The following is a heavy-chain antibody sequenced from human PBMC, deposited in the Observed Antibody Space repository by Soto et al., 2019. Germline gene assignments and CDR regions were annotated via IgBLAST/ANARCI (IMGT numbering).Heavy chain of an antibody. CDR3: ARDQAYYVFWCGPSPSYGMYV. J-gene: IGHJ6*04. D-gene: IGHD3-3*01. CDR2: IYYSGST. Sequence: PSETLSLTCTVSGGSISSYYWSWIRQPPGKGLEWIGYIYYSGSTNYNPSLKSRVTISVDTSKNQFSLKLSSVTAADTAVYYCARDQAYYVFWCGPSPSYGMYVWGKGTTVPVS. V-gene: IGHV4-59*01. CDR1: GGSISSYY.